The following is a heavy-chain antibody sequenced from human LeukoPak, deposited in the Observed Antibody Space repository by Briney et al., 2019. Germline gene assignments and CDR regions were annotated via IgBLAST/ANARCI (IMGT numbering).Heavy chain of an antibody. J-gene: IGHJ3*02. CDR3: ARDRSVGATESDAFDI. CDR1: GFTFSSYS. V-gene: IGHV3-21*01. D-gene: IGHD1-26*01. Sequence: PGGSLRLSCSASGFTFSSYSMNWVRRAPGKGLEWVSSISSSSSYIYYADSVKGRFTISRDNAKNSLYLQMNSLRAEDTAVYYCARDRSVGATESDAFDIWGQGTMVTVSS. CDR2: ISSSSSYI.